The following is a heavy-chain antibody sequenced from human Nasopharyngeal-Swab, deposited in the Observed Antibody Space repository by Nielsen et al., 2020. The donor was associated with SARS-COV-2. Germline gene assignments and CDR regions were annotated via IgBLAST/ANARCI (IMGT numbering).Heavy chain of an antibody. CDR3: AKDSRSSYYDAYYYSMDV. V-gene: IGHV3-9*01. CDR2: ISRNAASI. D-gene: IGHD4-11*01. Sequence: SLKSSCAVSGSTFGDYAMHWGRQAPGKGLEWVSSISRNAASIGYAASVKGRFTISRDNAKNSLYLQMSTLRAEDTALYYCAKDSRSSYYDAYYYSMDVWGKGTTVTVSS. CDR1: GSTFGDYA. J-gene: IGHJ6*03.